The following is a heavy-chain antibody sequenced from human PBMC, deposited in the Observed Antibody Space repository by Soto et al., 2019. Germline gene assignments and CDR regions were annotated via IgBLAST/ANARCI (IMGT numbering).Heavy chain of an antibody. CDR3: VKGYWKGDV. CDR1: GFTFSTYA. CDR2: ISGSGGSI. J-gene: IGHJ6*02. Sequence: EVQLLESGGGLVQPGGSLRLSCAASGFTFSTYAMNWVRQAPGNGLEWVSAISGSGGSIHYADSVEGRFTISRDNSKNPLYLQMNSLRDEDTAVYHCVKGYWKGDVWGQGTTVTVSS. D-gene: IGHD1-1*01. V-gene: IGHV3-23*01.